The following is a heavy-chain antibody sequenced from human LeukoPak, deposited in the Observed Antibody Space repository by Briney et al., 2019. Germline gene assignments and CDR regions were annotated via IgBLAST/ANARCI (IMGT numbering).Heavy chain of an antibody. CDR2: FDPEDGET. Sequence: ASAKVSCKVSGYTLTELSMHWVRQAPGKGLEWMGGFDPEDGETIYAQKFQGRVTMTEDTSTDTAYMELSSLRSEDTAVYYCATGLWFGELLRVFDYWGQGTLVTVSS. J-gene: IGHJ4*02. CDR3: ATGLWFGELLRVFDY. V-gene: IGHV1-24*01. D-gene: IGHD3-10*01. CDR1: GYTLTELS.